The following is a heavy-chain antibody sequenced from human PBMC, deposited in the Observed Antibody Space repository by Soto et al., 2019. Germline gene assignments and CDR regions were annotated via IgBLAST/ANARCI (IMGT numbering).Heavy chain of an antibody. V-gene: IGHV3-23*01. J-gene: IGHJ3*02. D-gene: IGHD3-3*01. Sequence: GGSLRLSCAASGFTFSSYAMSWVRQAPGKGLEWVSAISGSGGSTYYADSVKGRFTISRDNSKNTLYLQMNSLRAEDTAVYYCARPKIFGVANDAFDIWGQGTMVTVSS. CDR2: ISGSGGST. CDR3: ARPKIFGVANDAFDI. CDR1: GFTFSSYA.